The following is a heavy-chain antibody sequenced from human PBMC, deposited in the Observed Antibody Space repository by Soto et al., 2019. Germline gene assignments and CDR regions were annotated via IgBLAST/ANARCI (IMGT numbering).Heavy chain of an antibody. D-gene: IGHD2-8*01. CDR1: GGSISSSSYY. J-gene: IGHJ5*02. Sequence: SETLSLTCTVSGGSISSSSYYWGWIRQPPGKGLEWIGSIYYSGSTYYNPSLKSRVTISVDTSKNQFSLKLSSVTAADTAVYYCARRSRVPDCTNGVCPNWFDPWGQGTLVTVSS. V-gene: IGHV4-39*01. CDR3: ARRSRVPDCTNGVCPNWFDP. CDR2: IYYSGST.